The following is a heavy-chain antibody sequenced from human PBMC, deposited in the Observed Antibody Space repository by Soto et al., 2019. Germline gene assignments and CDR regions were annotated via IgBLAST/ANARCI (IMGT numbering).Heavy chain of an antibody. Sequence: GASVKVSCKASGYTFTSYGISWVRQAPGQGLEWMGWISAYNGNTNYAQKLQGRVTMTTDTSASTAYMELSSLRSEDTAVYYCARTSGYYFFDYWGQGTLVTVSS. CDR2: ISAYNGNT. J-gene: IGHJ4*02. CDR1: GYTFTSYG. CDR3: ARTSGYYFFDY. D-gene: IGHD3-3*01. V-gene: IGHV1-18*01.